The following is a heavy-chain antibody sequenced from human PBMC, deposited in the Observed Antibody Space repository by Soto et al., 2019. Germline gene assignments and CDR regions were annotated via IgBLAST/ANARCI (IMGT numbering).Heavy chain of an antibody. J-gene: IGHJ5*02. CDR2: ISTYNGNT. CDR3: ARDREYNWNYNWFDP. Sequence: ASVKVFCKASGYTFTSYGISWVRQAPGQGLEWMGWISTYNGNTNFTQKLQGRVTMTTDTSTSTAYMELRSLRSDDTAVYYCARDREYNWNYNWFDPWGQGTLVTVSS. D-gene: IGHD1-7*01. V-gene: IGHV1-18*01. CDR1: GYTFTSYG.